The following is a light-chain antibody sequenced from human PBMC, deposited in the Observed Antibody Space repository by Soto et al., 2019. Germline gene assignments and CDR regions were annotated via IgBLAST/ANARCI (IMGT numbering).Light chain of an antibody. CDR2: EVN. J-gene: IGLJ2*01. Sequence: QSALTQPPSASGSPGQSVTISCTGTSSDIGGYNYVSWYQQHPDKAPKLMIYEVNKRPSGVPDRFSGSKSGNTASLTVSGLQAKDEADYYCSSYAGSNNLVFGGGTKLTVL. V-gene: IGLV2-8*01. CDR1: SSDIGGYNY. CDR3: SSYAGSNNLV.